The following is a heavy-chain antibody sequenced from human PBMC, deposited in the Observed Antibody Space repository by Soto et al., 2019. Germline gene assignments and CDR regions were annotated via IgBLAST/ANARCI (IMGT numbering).Heavy chain of an antibody. CDR2: IYYSGST. D-gene: IGHD5-18*01. V-gene: IGHV4-59*08. Sequence: SETLSLTCPVSGGSISSYYWSWIRQPPGKGLEWIGYIYYSGSTNYNPSLKSRVTISVDTSKNQFSLKLSSVTAADTAVYCCARRYGSCFDYWGQGTLVTVSS. J-gene: IGHJ4*02. CDR3: ARRYGSCFDY. CDR1: GGSISSYY.